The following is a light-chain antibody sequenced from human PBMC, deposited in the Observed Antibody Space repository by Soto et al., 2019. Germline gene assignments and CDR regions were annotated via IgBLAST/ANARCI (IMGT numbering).Light chain of an antibody. Sequence: DIQMPQSPSSLSASVGDRVPITCRANQGIRNSLAWYQQKPGKVPKLLIYKASRLESGVPSRFSGSGSETEFTLTISGLQPGDSATYYCQQYNSYSPTFGQGTKVDIK. CDR3: QQYNSYSPT. V-gene: IGKV1-5*03. J-gene: IGKJ1*01. CDR1: QGIRNS. CDR2: KAS.